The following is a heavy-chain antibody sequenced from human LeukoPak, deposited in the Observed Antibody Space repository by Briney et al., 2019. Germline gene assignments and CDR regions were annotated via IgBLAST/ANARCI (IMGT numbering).Heavy chain of an antibody. D-gene: IGHD2-2*01. CDR3: ARDLCSSTSCYPTDYYYYGMDV. CDR2: ISAYNGNT. V-gene: IGHV1-18*01. Sequence: ASVKVSCKASGYTFTSYGISWVLQAPGQGLEWMGWISAYNGNTNYAQKLQGRVTMTTDTSTGTAYMELRSLRSDDTAVYYCARDLCSSTSCYPTDYYYYGMDVWGQGTTVTVSS. CDR1: GYTFTSYG. J-gene: IGHJ6*02.